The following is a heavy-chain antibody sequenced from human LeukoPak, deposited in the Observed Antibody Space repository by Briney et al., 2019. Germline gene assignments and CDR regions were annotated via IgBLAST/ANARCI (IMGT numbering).Heavy chain of an antibody. Sequence: AGSLRLSCAASGFTFTTYTMNWVRQAQGKGLQWVSNISSSGTTIYYADSVKGRFTISRDNAKNSLYLQINSVRAEDTAVYYCARKYCSTTSCLFDNWGQGTLVTVSS. CDR1: GFTFTTYT. CDR3: ARKYCSTTSCLFDN. J-gene: IGHJ4*02. V-gene: IGHV3-48*04. CDR2: ISSSGTTI. D-gene: IGHD2-2*01.